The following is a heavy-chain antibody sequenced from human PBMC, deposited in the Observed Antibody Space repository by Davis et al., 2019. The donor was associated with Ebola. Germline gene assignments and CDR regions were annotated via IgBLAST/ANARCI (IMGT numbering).Heavy chain of an antibody. CDR1: GFTFRDYA. Sequence: GESLKISCIASGFTFRDYAISWVRQAPGKGLEWVSAITSSGGSTYYADSVKGRFAISRDNSKNTLYLQINSLRAEDTAVYYCAKDMIDEGLSSPHPDFQHWGQGTLVTVSS. D-gene: IGHD3-22*01. J-gene: IGHJ1*01. V-gene: IGHV3-23*01. CDR3: AKDMIDEGLSSPHPDFQH. CDR2: ITSSGGST.